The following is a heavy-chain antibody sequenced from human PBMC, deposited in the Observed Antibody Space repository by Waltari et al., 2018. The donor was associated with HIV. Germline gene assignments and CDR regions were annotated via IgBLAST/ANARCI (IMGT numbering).Heavy chain of an antibody. CDR1: GFSFGTYW. V-gene: IGHV5-51*01. CDR3: ASASTTSLYYYYGIDV. CDR2: IYPGDPHA. D-gene: IGHD2-2*01. J-gene: IGHJ6*02. Sequence: DVQLVQSGAEARKPGESLTISCKGYGFSFGTYWIAWVRQMPGQGLEWMGIIYPGDPHAYYSPSFQGHVNISADKSITTAYLQWSDLKASDTAIYYCASASTTSLYYYYGIDVWGQGTTVTVTS.